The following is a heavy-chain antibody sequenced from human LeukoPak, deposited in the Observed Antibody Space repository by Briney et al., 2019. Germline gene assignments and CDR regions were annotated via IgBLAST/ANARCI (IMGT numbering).Heavy chain of an antibody. Sequence: GGSLRLSCAASGFPLSNYDMSWVRQAPGKGLESISYITTSGYIIHYADSVKGRFTISRDNARNSLYLEMNSLRAEDTAVYHCARESRGYRQSHSVAYTDVWGKGATVTVSS. CDR2: ITTSGYII. D-gene: IGHD5-18*01. J-gene: IGHJ6*03. CDR1: GFPLSNYD. V-gene: IGHV3-48*03. CDR3: ARESRGYRQSHSVAYTDV.